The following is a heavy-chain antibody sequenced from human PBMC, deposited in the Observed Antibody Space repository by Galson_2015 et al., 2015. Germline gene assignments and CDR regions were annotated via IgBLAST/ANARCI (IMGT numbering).Heavy chain of an antibody. Sequence: LRLSCAASGFTFSSAWMSWVRQAPGRGLEWVGRIKSKTDGGTTDYAAPVKGRFTSSRDDSKNTLYLQMNSLKTEDTAVYYCTREGIGPYSGYDLDYWGQGTLVTVSS. CDR1: GFTFSSAW. CDR3: TREGIGPYSGYDLDY. J-gene: IGHJ4*02. CDR2: IKSKTDGGTT. V-gene: IGHV3-15*01. D-gene: IGHD5-12*01.